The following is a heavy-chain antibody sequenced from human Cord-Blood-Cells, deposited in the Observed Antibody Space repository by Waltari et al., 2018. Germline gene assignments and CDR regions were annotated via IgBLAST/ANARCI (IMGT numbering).Heavy chain of an antibody. CDR3: ARYRRAARPDWYFDL. V-gene: IGHV4-30-4*08. CDR2: IYYSGST. Sequence: QVQLQESGPGLATPSQHLSLTCTVSGGPLRSGDYYWSWFAPPPGKGLEGIGYIYYSGSTYYNPSLKSRVTISVDTSKNQFSLKLSSVTAADTAVYYCARYRRAARPDWYFDLWGRGTLVTVSS. CDR1: GGPLRSGDYY. D-gene: IGHD6-6*01. J-gene: IGHJ2*01.